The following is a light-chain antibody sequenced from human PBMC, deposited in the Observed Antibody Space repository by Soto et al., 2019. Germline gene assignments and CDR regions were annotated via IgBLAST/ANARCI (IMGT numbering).Light chain of an antibody. CDR2: EVT. CDR1: STDIGDYNY. CDR3: ISHSTTIAYVV. Sequence: QPVLTQPASVSGSPGQSITISCTGTSTDIGDYNYVSWYQHHPGKAPKLMIYEVTNRPSGVSNRFSGSKSGNTASLTISGLQAEDEADYYCISHSTTIAYVVLGGGTKVTVL. V-gene: IGLV2-14*01. J-gene: IGLJ2*01.